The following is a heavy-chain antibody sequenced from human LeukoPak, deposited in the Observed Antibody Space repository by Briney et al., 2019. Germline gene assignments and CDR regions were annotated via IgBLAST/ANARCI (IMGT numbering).Heavy chain of an antibody. CDR2: INPNSGST. J-gene: IGHJ5*02. V-gene: IGHV1-2*02. Sequence: GASVKVSCTASGYTFTGYYMHWVRQAPGQGLEWMGWINPNSGSTNYAQKFQGRVTMTRDTSISTAYMELSRLRSDDTAVYYCARDSYGDYNWFDPWGQGTLVTVSS. CDR3: ARDSYGDYNWFDP. CDR1: GYTFTGYY. D-gene: IGHD4-17*01.